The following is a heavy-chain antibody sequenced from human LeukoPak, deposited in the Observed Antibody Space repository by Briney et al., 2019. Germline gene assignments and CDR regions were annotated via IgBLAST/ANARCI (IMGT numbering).Heavy chain of an antibody. D-gene: IGHD2-2*01. CDR2: ISSSSSTI. Sequence: PGGSLRLSCAASGFTFSSYSMNWVRQALGKGLEWVSYISSSSSTIYYADSVKGRFTISRDNAKNSLYLQMNSLRAEDTAVYYCARDSLVVPAATYYYYYMDVWGKGTTVTVSS. J-gene: IGHJ6*03. CDR1: GFTFSSYS. V-gene: IGHV3-48*01. CDR3: ARDSLVVPAATYYYYYMDV.